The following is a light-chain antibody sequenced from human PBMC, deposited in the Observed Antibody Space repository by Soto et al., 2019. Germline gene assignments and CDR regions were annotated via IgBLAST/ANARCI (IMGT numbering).Light chain of an antibody. CDR1: QTISTW. J-gene: IGKJ1*01. CDR2: KAS. Sequence: DIQMTQSPSTLSASVGDRVTITCRASQTISTWLAWYQQKQGKAPNLLISKASTLERGVPSRFSGSGSGTEFTLTISSLQPDDFATYYCQQYDVSPWTFGHGTKVEVK. V-gene: IGKV1-5*03. CDR3: QQYDVSPWT.